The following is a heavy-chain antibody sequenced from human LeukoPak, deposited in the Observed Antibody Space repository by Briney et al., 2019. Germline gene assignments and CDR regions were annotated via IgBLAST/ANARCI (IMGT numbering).Heavy chain of an antibody. CDR1: GFTFSSYS. CDR3: AREGSSGNIGY. Sequence: GGSLRLSCAASGFTFSSYSMNWVRQAPGNGLEWVSSISSSSSYIYYADSVKGRFTISRDNSKNTLYLQMNSLRAEDTAVYYCAREGSSGNIGYWGQGTLVTVSS. CDR2: ISSSSSYI. D-gene: IGHD6-19*01. J-gene: IGHJ4*02. V-gene: IGHV3-21*04.